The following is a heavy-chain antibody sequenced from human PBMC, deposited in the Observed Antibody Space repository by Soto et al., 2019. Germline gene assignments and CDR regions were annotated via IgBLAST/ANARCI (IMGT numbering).Heavy chain of an antibody. J-gene: IGHJ4*02. CDR1: GFTFSSYG. D-gene: IGHD3-9*01. V-gene: IGHV3-30*18. Sequence: QVQLVESGGGVVQPGRSLRLSCAAAGFTFSSYGMHWVRQAPGKGLEWVAVISYDGSNKYYADSVNGRFTISRDNSKTTLYVQMNSLRAEDTAVYYCAKVLLRYFDWSPLDYWGQGTLVTVSS. CDR2: ISYDGSNK. CDR3: AKVLLRYFDWSPLDY.